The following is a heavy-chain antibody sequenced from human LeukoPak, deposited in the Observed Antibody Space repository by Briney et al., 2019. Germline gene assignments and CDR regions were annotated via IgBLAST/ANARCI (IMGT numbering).Heavy chain of an antibody. D-gene: IGHD6-13*01. CDR2: ITAIDGRT. V-gene: IGHV3-23*01. Sequence: AGGSLRLSCVASGFTFSSTTVGWVRQAPGRGLEWVSSITAIDGRTYYADSVRGRFTISRDNSKNTVYLQLNSLRAGDTAIYYCTKDRRGPAAGTWYFDSWGQGTLVTVSS. CDR1: GFTFSSTT. J-gene: IGHJ4*02. CDR3: TKDRRGPAAGTWYFDS.